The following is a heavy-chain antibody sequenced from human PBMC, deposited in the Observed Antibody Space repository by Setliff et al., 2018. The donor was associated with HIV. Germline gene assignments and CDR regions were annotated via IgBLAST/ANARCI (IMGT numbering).Heavy chain of an antibody. CDR1: GITVSTNF. D-gene: IGHD3-3*01. J-gene: IGHJ5*01. V-gene: IGHV3-53*01. CDR3: ASGALLRLLEWLSLDS. Sequence: GSLRLSCVASGITVSTNFMTWIRQAPGKGLQWVSVIDSGGSAFYTDAVKGRFTVSRDDSQNTLYLQMSRLRVDDTGVYFCASGALLRLLEWLSLDSWGQGTQVTVSS. CDR2: IDSGGSA.